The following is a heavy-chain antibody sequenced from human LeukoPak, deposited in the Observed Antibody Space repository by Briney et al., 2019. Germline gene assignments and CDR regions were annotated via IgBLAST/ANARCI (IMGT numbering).Heavy chain of an antibody. J-gene: IGHJ6*02. D-gene: IGHD2-2*01. V-gene: IGHV3-7*01. CDR3: ARERAPPHPGEPSWYQLLPQTYYYYGMDV. CDR2: IKYDGNEE. Sequence: GGSLRLSCAASGFPFSDYWMSWMRQAPGKGLEWVANIKYDGNEEYYVDSVKGRFTISRDNAKNSLYLQMNSLRAEDTAVYYCARERAPPHPGEPSWYQLLPQTYYYYGMDVWGQGTTVTVSS. CDR1: GFPFSDYW.